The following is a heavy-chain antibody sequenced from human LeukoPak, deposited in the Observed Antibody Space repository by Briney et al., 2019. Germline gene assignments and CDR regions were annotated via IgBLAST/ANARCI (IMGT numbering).Heavy chain of an antibody. V-gene: IGHV3-7*01. J-gene: IGHJ4*02. CDR2: IKQDGSET. CDR3: ARVRSGSLLDY. CDR1: GFTFSSYW. Sequence: PGGSLRLSCAASGFTFSSYWMSWVRQAPGKGLEWVANIKQDGSETYYVDSVKGRFTISRDNAKNSLYLQMNSLRAEDTAVYYCARVRSGSLLDYWGQGTLVTVSS. D-gene: IGHD1-26*01.